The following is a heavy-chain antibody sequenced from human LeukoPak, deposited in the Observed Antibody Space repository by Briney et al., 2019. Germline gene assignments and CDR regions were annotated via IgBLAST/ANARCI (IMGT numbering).Heavy chain of an antibody. V-gene: IGHV4-59*12. CDR2: IYYSDST. CDR3: ASSTDYDILTGYHYYFDY. CDR1: GGSISSDY. Sequence: SETRSLACTVAGGSISSDYCSWIRQPPGKGLEWIGYIYYSDSTNYTPSLKIRVTISVDTSKNPFSLNLSSLTAADTAVYYCASSTDYDILTGYHYYFDYWGQGTLVTVSS. J-gene: IGHJ4*02. D-gene: IGHD3-9*01.